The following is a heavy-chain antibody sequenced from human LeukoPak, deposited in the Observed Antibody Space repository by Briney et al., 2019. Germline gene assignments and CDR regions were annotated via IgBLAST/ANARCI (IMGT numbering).Heavy chain of an antibody. V-gene: IGHV1-69*13. CDR1: GGTFSSYA. J-gene: IGHJ4*02. D-gene: IGHD5-24*01. CDR2: IIPIFGTA. Sequence: SVKVSCKASGGTFSSYAISWVRQAPGQGLEWMGGIIPIFGTANYAQKFQGRVTITADESTSTAYMELSSLRSGDTAVYYCARAGKMATTPRFDYWGQGTLVTVSS. CDR3: ARAGKMATTPRFDY.